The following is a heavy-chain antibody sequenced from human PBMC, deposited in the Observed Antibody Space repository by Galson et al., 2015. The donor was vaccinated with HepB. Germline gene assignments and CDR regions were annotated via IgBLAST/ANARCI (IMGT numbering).Heavy chain of an antibody. D-gene: IGHD1-14*01. CDR3: ARDRPSRTPRYYYYMDV. CDR2: IYSGGST. CDR1: GFTVSSNY. V-gene: IGHV3-53*01. Sequence: SLRLSCAASGFTVSSNYMSWVRQAPGKGLEWVSVIYSGGSTYYADSVKGRFTISRDNSKNTLYLQMNSLRAEDTAVYYCARDRPSRTPRYYYYMDVWGKGTTVTVSS. J-gene: IGHJ6*03.